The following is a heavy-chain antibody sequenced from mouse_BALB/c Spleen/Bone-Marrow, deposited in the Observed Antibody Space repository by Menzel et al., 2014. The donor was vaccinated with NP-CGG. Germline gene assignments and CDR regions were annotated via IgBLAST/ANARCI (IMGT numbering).Heavy chain of an antibody. D-gene: IGHD1-1*01. CDR1: GFNIKDTY. J-gene: IGHJ3*01. CDR2: IDPANGNT. V-gene: IGHV14-3*02. Sequence: VQLQQSGAELVKPEASVKLSCTASGFNIKDTYMHWVKQRPEQGLEWIGRIDPANGNTKYDPKFQGKATITADTSSNTAYLQLSSLTSEDTAVYYCAFYYYGSSPFAYWGQGTLVTVSA. CDR3: AFYYYGSSPFAY.